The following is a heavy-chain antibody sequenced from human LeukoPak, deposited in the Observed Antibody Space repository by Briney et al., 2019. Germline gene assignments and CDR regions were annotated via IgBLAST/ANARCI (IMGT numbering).Heavy chain of an antibody. Sequence: ASVKVSCKASGYTFTSYYMHWVRQAPGQGLEWMGIINPSGGSTSYAQKFQGRVTMTRDMSTSTVYMELSSLRSEETAVSYCARDHSPYYDSGGFDYWGQGTLVTVSS. J-gene: IGHJ4*02. CDR1: GYTFTSYY. V-gene: IGHV1-46*01. CDR3: ARDHSPYYDSGGFDY. CDR2: INPSGGST. D-gene: IGHD3-22*01.